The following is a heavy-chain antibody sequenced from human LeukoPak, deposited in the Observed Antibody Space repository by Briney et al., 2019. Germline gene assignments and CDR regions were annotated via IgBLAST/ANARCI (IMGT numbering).Heavy chain of an antibody. CDR1: GYSISSGYY. CDR2: VYYSGGT. Sequence: PSETLSLTCTVSGYSISSGYYWGWIRQPPGKGLEWIGYVYYSGGTNYNPSLKSRVTISLDTSKNQFSLNLMPVTAADTAVYYCATGPWLGESNYFDYWGQGTLVTVSS. V-gene: IGHV4-61*01. J-gene: IGHJ4*02. CDR3: ATGPWLGESNYFDY. D-gene: IGHD3-10*01.